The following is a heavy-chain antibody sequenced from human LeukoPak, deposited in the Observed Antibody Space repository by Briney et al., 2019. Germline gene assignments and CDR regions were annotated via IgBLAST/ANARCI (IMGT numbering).Heavy chain of an antibody. Sequence: PGGSLKLSCAASGFTFSGSAMHWVRQASGKGLEWVGRIRSKANSYATAYAASVKGRFTISRDDSKNTAYLQMNSLKTEDTAVYYCTSTKTYYYDSSGYYRDYWGQGTLVTVSS. V-gene: IGHV3-73*01. D-gene: IGHD3-22*01. CDR1: GFTFSGSA. J-gene: IGHJ4*02. CDR3: TSTKTYYYDSSGYYRDY. CDR2: IRSKANSYAT.